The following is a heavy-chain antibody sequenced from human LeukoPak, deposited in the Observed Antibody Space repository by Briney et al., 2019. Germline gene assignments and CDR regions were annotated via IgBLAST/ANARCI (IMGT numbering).Heavy chain of an antibody. CDR3: ARDLGRYCSGGRCHYYSYYMDV. Sequence: ASVKVSCKASGYTFTVYYMHWVRQAPGQGLEWMGWINPNSGGTNYAQKFQGRVTMTRDTSISTAYMELRRLRSDDTAVYYCARDLGRYCSGGRCHYYSYYMDVWGKGTTVTVSS. D-gene: IGHD2-15*01. V-gene: IGHV1-2*02. CDR1: GYTFTVYY. CDR2: INPNSGGT. J-gene: IGHJ6*03.